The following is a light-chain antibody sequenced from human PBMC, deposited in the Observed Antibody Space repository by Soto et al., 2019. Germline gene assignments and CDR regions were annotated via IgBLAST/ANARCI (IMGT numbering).Light chain of an antibody. Sequence: QSALTQPPSASGSPGQSVTISCTGTSSDVGGYNFVSWYQQHPGKAPKLMIYEVSKRPSGVPDRFSGSKSGNTASLTVSGLEAEDEADYYGSSYAGSNNKVFGTGTKLTVL. J-gene: IGLJ1*01. CDR2: EVS. CDR3: SSYAGSNNKV. V-gene: IGLV2-8*01. CDR1: SSDVGGYNF.